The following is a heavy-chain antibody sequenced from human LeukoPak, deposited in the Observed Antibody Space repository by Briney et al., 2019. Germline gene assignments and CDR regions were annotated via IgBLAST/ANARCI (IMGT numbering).Heavy chain of an antibody. J-gene: IGHJ4*02. Sequence: GGSLRLSCAASGFTFSSYDMHWVRQAPGKGLEWVTFIHYDASDYYYADSVKGRYTISRDNSKNTLWLQMNSLRAEDTAVYYCAKDWRVSGSGHGHLDYWGQGIQVTVSS. CDR1: GFTFSSYD. V-gene: IGHV3-30*02. CDR2: IHYDASDY. D-gene: IGHD2-15*01. CDR3: AKDWRVSGSGHGHLDY.